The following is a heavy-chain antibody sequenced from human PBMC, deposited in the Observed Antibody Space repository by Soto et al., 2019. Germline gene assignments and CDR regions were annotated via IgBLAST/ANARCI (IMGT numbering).Heavy chain of an antibody. CDR2: ISWNSGSI. CDR1: GFTFDDYA. V-gene: IGHV3-9*01. J-gene: IGHJ6*03. Sequence: HPGGSLRLSCAASGFTFDDYAMHWVRQAPGKGLEWVSGISWNSGSIGYADSVKGRFTISRDNAKNSLYLQMNSLRAEDTALYYCAKGGGDYYMDVWGKGTTVTVSS. CDR3: AKGGGDYYMDV. D-gene: IGHD3-16*01.